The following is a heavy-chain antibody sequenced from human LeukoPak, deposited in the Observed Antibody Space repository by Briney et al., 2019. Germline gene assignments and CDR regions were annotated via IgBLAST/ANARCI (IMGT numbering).Heavy chain of an antibody. CDR3: ARAHSIASYYYGVDV. J-gene: IGHJ6*02. V-gene: IGHV4-61*02. CDR2: IYTSGST. CDR1: GGSISSGSYY. D-gene: IGHD2/OR15-2a*01. Sequence: SETLSLTCTVSGGSISSGSYYWSWIRQPAGKGLEWIGRIYTSGSTNYNRSLKSRVTISVDTSKNQFSLKLSSVTAADTAVYYCARAHSIASYYYGVDVWGQGTTVTVSS.